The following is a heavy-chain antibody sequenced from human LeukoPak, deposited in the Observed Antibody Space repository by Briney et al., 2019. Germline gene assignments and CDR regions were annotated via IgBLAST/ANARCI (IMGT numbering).Heavy chain of an antibody. V-gene: IGHV4-59*01. CDR2: ICYSGST. J-gene: IGHJ6*02. Sequence: SETLSLTCTVSGGSISSYYWSWIRQPPGKGLEWIGYICYSGSTNYNPSLKSRVTISVDTSKNQFSLKLSSVTAADTAVYYCARVISSSWSGYYYYYGMDVWGQGTTVTVSS. CDR1: GGSISSYY. CDR3: ARVISSSWSGYYYYYGMDV. D-gene: IGHD6-13*01.